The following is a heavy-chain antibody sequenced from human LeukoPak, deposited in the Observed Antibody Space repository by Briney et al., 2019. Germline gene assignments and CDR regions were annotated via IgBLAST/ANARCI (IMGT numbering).Heavy chain of an antibody. CDR1: GFTFDDYA. D-gene: IGHD4-17*01. Sequence: GGSLRLSCAASGFTFDDYAMHWVRQAPGKGLEWVSGISWNSGSIGYADSVKGRFTISRDNAKNSLYLQMNSLRAEDTALYYCAKDIKSGADYGDYFDYWGQGTLVTVSS. CDR2: ISWNSGSI. CDR3: AKDIKSGADYGDYFDY. J-gene: IGHJ4*02. V-gene: IGHV3-9*01.